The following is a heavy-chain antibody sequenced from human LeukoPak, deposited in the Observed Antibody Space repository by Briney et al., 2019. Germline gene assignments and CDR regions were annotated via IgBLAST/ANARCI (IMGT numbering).Heavy chain of an antibody. CDR2: IGTAGDT. D-gene: IGHD1-26*01. J-gene: IGHJ4*02. Sequence: GESLRLSCAASGFTFSSYDMHWVRQATGKGLEWVSAIGTAGDTYYPGSVKGRFTISRDNSKNTLYLQMNSLRAEDTAVYYCAKAVGATMRGGFDYWGQGTLVTVSS. CDR3: AKAVGATMRGGFDY. CDR1: GFTFSSYD. V-gene: IGHV3-13*01.